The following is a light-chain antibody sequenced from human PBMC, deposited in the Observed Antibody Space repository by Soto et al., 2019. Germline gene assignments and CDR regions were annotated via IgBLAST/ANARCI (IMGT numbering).Light chain of an antibody. CDR1: QGIRDA. CDR3: LQHNSYPQT. Sequence: DIQMTQSPSSLSASVGDRVTITCRASQGIRDALGWYQQKPGKAPKRLIYAASSLQSGIPSRLSGSGSGTEFTLTISSLQPDDFATSYCLQHNSYPQTFGQGTQVEIK. CDR2: AAS. V-gene: IGKV1-17*01. J-gene: IGKJ1*01.